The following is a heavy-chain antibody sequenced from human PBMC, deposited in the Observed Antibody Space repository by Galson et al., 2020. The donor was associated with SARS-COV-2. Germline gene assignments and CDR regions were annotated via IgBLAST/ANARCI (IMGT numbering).Heavy chain of an antibody. CDR3: ATGRRYDYVWGSYRYFDY. V-gene: IGHV1-24*01. J-gene: IGHJ4*02. CDR2: FDPEDGET. Sequence: ASVKVSCKVSGYTLTELSMHWVRQAPGKGLEWMGGFDPEDGETIYAQKFQGRVTMTEDTSTDTAYMELSSLTSEDTAVYYCATGRRYDYVWGSYRYFDYWGQGTLVTVSS. D-gene: IGHD3-16*02. CDR1: GYTLTELS.